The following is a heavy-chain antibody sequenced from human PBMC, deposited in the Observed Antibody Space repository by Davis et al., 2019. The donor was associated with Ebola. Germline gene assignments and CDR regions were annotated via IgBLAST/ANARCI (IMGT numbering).Heavy chain of an antibody. CDR1: GFTFNIFD. CDR2: ISSSSSYI. J-gene: IGHJ5*02. CDR3: ARGTYGYCISTSCYAPVTNWFDP. D-gene: IGHD2-2*01. Sequence: GESLKISCAASGFTFNIFDMHWVRQAPGKGLEWVSSISSSSSYIYYADSVKGRFTISRDNAKNSLYLQMNSLRAEDTAVYYCARGTYGYCISTSCYAPVTNWFDPWGQGTLVTVSS. V-gene: IGHV3-21*01.